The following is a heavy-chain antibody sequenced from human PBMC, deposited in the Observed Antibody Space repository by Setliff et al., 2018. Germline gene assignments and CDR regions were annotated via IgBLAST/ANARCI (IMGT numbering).Heavy chain of an antibody. CDR3: AGGNNWEPDAFDV. V-gene: IGHV4-59*01. J-gene: IGHJ3*01. D-gene: IGHD1-20*01. CDR2: IYYSEST. Sequence: SETLSLTCTVSGGSISSYYWSWIRRPPGKGLEWIAYIYYSESTNYNPSLKSRVTISVDTSKNQFSLKLSSVTAADTAVYYCAGGNNWEPDAFDVWGQGTMVTVSS. CDR1: GGSISSYY.